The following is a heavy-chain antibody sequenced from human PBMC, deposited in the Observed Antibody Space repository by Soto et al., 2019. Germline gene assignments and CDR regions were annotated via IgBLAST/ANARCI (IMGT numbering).Heavy chain of an antibody. V-gene: IGHV3-9*01. J-gene: IGHJ3*01. CDR3: TKDTHSPSGYFEAFDV. D-gene: IGHD3-22*01. CDR2: ISWNSGII. Sequence: DAQLVESGGGLVQPGKSLRISCVASGFTFDDHTMHRVRQAPGRGLEWVSCISWNSGIIGYSDSVKGRFTISRDNAKNSLYLRMDSLRPEDTAVYYCTKDTHSPSGYFEAFDVWGQGKKVTVSS. CDR1: GFTFDDHT.